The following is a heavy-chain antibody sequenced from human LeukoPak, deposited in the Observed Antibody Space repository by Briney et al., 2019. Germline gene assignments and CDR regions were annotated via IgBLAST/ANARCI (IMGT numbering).Heavy chain of an antibody. J-gene: IGHJ4*02. CDR1: GFTFSSYA. CDR2: ISGSGGST. CDR3: ARDGFTTLSALDY. D-gene: IGHD3-9*01. V-gene: IGHV3-23*01. Sequence: GGSLRLSCAASGFTFSSYAMSWARQAPGKGLEWVSAISGSGGSTYYADSVKGRFTISRDNSKNTLYLQMNSLRAEDTTVYYCARDGFTTLSALDYWGQGTLVTVSS.